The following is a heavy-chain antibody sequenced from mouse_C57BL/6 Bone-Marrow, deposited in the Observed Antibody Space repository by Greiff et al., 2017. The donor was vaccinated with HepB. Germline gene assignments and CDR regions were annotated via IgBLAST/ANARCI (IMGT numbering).Heavy chain of an antibody. D-gene: IGHD3-3*01. CDR1: GYTFTDYY. Sequence: VQLQQSGPELVKPGASVKISCKASGYTFTDYYMNWVKQSHGKSLEWIGDINPNNGGTSYNQKFKGKATLTVDKSSSTAYMELRSLTSEDSAVYYCARQGHYFDYWGQGTTLTVPS. CDR3: ARQGHYFDY. J-gene: IGHJ2*01. CDR2: INPNNGGT. V-gene: IGHV1-26*01.